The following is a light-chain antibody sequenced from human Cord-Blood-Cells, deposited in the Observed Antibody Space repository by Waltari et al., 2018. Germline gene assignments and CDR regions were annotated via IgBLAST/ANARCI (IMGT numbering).Light chain of an antibody. CDR2: LGS. V-gene: IGKV2-28*01. J-gene: IGKJ3*01. Sequence: DLVMTQSPLSLPVTPGAPASISCRSSQSLLHSNGYNYLDWDLQKPGQSPQLLIYLGSNRASGVPDRFSGSGSGTDFTLKISRVEAEDVGVYYCMQALQTPLTFGPGTKVDIK. CDR1: QSLLHSNGYNY. CDR3: MQALQTPLT.